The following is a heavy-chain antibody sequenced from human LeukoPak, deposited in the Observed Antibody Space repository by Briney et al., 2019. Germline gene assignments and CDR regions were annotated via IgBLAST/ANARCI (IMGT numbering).Heavy chain of an antibody. D-gene: IGHD3/OR15-3a*01. CDR1: GFSFTSYW. CDR2: IYPADSDT. V-gene: IGHV5-51*01. CDR3: ARFWTGYSDY. J-gene: IGHJ4*02. Sequence: GESLKIFCKGSGFSFTSYWFGWVRQMPGKGLEWMGLIYPADSDTRYSPSFQGQVTISADRSISTAYLQWSSLKASDTAMYYCARFWTGYSDYWGQGILVTVSS.